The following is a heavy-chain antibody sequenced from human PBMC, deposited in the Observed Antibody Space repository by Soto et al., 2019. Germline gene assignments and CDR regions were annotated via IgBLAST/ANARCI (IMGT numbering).Heavy chain of an antibody. CDR3: TTAFEH. V-gene: IGHV3-74*01. Sequence: EVQLVESGGGSVQPGGSLRLSCPASGMTLSHFWMQWVRQAPGKGLVWVARIDNDGSGTSYADFAKGRFTISKDDAKNTLYLQMNSLRAEDTALYYCTTAFEHWGRGTLVTVSS. CDR2: IDNDGSGT. J-gene: IGHJ4*02. CDR1: GMTLSHFW.